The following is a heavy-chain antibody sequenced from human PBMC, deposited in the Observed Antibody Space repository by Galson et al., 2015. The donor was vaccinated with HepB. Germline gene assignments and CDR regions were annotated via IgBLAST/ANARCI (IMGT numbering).Heavy chain of an antibody. D-gene: IGHD3-10*01. J-gene: IGHJ4*02. CDR3: ASRHSYFRSGSLYNVSDY. CDR2: IDPSDSYT. CDR1: GYTFTAFW. Sequence: QSGAEVKKPGESLRISCKASGYTFTAFWITWVRQIPGKGLEWMGRIDPSDSYTDYSPSFRGHVTFSADKSITTAYLQWSSLKASDTAMYYCASRHSYFRSGSLYNVSDYRGQGTLVTVSS. V-gene: IGHV5-10-1*01.